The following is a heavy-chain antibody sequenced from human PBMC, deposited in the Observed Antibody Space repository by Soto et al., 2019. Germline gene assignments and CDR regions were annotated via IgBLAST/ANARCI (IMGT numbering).Heavy chain of an antibody. CDR3: ASGGTLWRQPTFDY. CDR1: GFTFSSYS. J-gene: IGHJ4*01. CDR2: ISSSSSTI. D-gene: IGHD3-16*01. V-gene: IGHV3-48*02. Sequence: EVQLVESGGGLVQPGGSLRLSCTASGFTFSSYSMNWVRQAPGKGLEWVSYISSSSSTIYYADSVKGRFTISRDNAKNSLYPQVNSLTDEDTAVYYCASGGTLWRQPTFDYCVHGTLVTVSS.